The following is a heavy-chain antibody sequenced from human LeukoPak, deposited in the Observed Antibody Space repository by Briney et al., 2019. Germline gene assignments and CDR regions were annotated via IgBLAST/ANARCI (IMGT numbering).Heavy chain of an antibody. CDR1: GYTFIGYY. Sequence: ASVKVSCKASGYTFIGYYIHWVRQAPGQGRVWMGIINPSGGSTSYAQKFQGGVTMTRDTSTSTVYMELSSLRSEDTAVYYCARGGSSSSPFFDYWGQGTLVTVSS. V-gene: IGHV1-46*01. D-gene: IGHD6-13*01. CDR3: ARGGSSSSPFFDY. CDR2: INPSGGST. J-gene: IGHJ4*02.